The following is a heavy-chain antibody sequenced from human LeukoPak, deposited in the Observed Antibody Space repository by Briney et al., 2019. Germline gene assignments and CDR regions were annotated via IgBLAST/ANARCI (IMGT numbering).Heavy chain of an antibody. CDR1: GFTFSSYG. J-gene: IGHJ5*02. Sequence: PGRSLRLSCAAPGFTFSSYGIHWVRQAPGKGLEWVALISYDGSNKYYADSVKGRFTISRDNSKNTLYLQMNSLRAEDTAVYYCAKEGTYCSSTSCYHNWFDPWGQGTLVTVSS. CDR2: ISYDGSNK. CDR3: AKEGTYCSSTSCYHNWFDP. D-gene: IGHD2-2*01. V-gene: IGHV3-30*18.